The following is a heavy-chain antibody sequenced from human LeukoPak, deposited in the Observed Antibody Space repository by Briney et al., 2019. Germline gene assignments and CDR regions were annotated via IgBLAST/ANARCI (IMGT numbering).Heavy chain of an antibody. D-gene: IGHD1-26*01. J-gene: IGHJ6*03. CDR1: GGSISSSSYY. V-gene: IGHV4-39*07. Sequence: SETLSLTCTVSGGSISSSSYYWGWIRQPPGKGLEWIGSIYYSGSTYYNPSLKSRVTISVDTSKNQLSLKLSSVTAADTAVYYCARGRSYYVHYYYYYYMDVWGKGTTVIVSS. CDR2: IYYSGST. CDR3: ARGRSYYVHYYYYYYMDV.